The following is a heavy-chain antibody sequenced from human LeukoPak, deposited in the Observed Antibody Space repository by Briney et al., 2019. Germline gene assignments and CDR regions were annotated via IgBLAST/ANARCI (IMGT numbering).Heavy chain of an antibody. D-gene: IGHD3-22*01. V-gene: IGHV4-59*08. CDR1: GGSISGYH. J-gene: IGHJ6*02. CDR3: ARHSYYYDSSGSRTDYYYYGMDV. Sequence: SETLSLTCTVSGGSISGYHWSWIRQPPGKGLEWIGYVYYSGSTNYNPSLKSRVTISVDTSKNQFSLKLSSVTAADTAVYYCARHSYYYDSSGSRTDYYYYGMDVWGQGTTVTVSS. CDR2: VYYSGST.